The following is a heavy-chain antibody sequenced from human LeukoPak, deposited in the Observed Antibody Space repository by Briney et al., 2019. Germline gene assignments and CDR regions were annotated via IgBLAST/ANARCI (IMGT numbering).Heavy chain of an antibody. CDR1: GFTFRSYE. D-gene: IGHD2-15*01. Sequence: GSLRLSCAASGFTFRSYEMNWVRQAPGKGLEWIGEINHSGSTNYNPSLKSRVTMSVDTSKNQISLKLSSVTAADTAVYYCARHRASGGMHYYYYMDVWGKGTTVTISS. J-gene: IGHJ6*03. CDR3: ARHRASGGMHYYYYMDV. CDR2: INHSGST. V-gene: IGHV4-34*01.